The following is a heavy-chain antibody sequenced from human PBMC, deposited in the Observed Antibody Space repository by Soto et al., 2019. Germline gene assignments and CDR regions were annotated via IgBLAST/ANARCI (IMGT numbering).Heavy chain of an antibody. V-gene: IGHV1-58*01. D-gene: IGHD2-15*01. J-gene: IGHJ6*02. CDR1: GFTFTSSA. Sequence: QMQLEQSGPEVKKPGTSVKVSCKASGFTFTSSAVQWVRQARGQRLEWIGWIVVGSGNTNYAQKFQERVTITRDMSTSTAYMELSSLRSEDTAVYYCAAGPVAATPGYYYYYGMDVWGQGTTVTVSS. CDR2: IVVGSGNT. CDR3: AAGPVAATPGYYYYYGMDV.